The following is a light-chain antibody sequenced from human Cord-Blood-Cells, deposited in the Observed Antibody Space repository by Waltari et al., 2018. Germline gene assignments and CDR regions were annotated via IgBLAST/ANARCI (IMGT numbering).Light chain of an antibody. Sequence: QSPLTHPRSVSGSPRQPVTIPCTGPSRHLGGYTYVSRYQQHPGKAPKLMIYDVSKRPSGVPDRFSGSKSGNTASLTISGLQAEDEADYYCCSYAGSYTFVFGTGTKVTVL. CDR3: CSYAGSYTFV. J-gene: IGLJ1*01. V-gene: IGLV2-11*01. CDR1: SRHLGGYTY. CDR2: DVS.